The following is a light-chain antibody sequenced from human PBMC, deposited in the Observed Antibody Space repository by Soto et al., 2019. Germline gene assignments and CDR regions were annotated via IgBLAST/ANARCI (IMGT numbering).Light chain of an antibody. CDR1: QSVSSN. V-gene: IGKV3-15*01. J-gene: IGKJ1*01. CDR3: QQYNSYWT. Sequence: EIVLTQSPGTLSLSPGERATLSCRASQSVSSNLAWYQQKPGQAPRLLIYAASTRATGVPARFSGSGSGTEFTLTTSSLQPDDFATYYCQQYNSYWTFGQGTKVDI. CDR2: AAS.